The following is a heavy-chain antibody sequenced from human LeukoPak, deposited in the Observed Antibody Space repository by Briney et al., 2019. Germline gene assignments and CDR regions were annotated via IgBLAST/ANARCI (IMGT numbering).Heavy chain of an antibody. CDR3: ARALGGYYDSSGYGL. D-gene: IGHD3-22*01. Sequence: SETLSLTCAVYGGSFSGYYWSWIRQPPGKGLEWIVEINHSGSTNYNPSLKSRVTISVDTSKNQFSLKLSSVTAADTAVYYCARALGGYYDSSGYGLWGQGTLVTVSS. CDR1: GGSFSGYY. CDR2: INHSGST. J-gene: IGHJ4*02. V-gene: IGHV4-34*01.